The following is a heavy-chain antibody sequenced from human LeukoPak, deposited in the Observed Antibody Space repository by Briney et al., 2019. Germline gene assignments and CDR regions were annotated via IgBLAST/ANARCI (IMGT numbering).Heavy chain of an antibody. CDR1: GFTFSSYE. CDR2: ISSSGSTI. CDR3: ARVYYYGMDV. Sequence: SGGSLRLSCAASGFTFSSYEMTWVRQAPGKGLEWVSYISSSGSTIYYADSVKGRFTISRDNAKNSLYLQMNSLRAEDTAVYYCARVYYYGMDVWGQGTTVTVSS. J-gene: IGHJ6*02. V-gene: IGHV3-48*03.